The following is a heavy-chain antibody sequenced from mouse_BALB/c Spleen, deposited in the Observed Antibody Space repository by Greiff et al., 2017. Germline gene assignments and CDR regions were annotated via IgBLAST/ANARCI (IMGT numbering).Heavy chain of an antibody. D-gene: IGHD4-1*01. Sequence: EVQAVEFGGDLVKPGGSLKLSCAASGFTFSSYGMSWVRQTPDKRLEWVATISSGRSYTYYPDSVKGRFTISRDNAKNTLYLQMSSLKSEDTAMYDCAREGGTGALAYWGQGTLVTVSA. V-gene: IGHV5-6*01. CDR3: AREGGTGALAY. J-gene: IGHJ3*01. CDR2: ISSGRSYT. CDR1: GFTFSSYG.